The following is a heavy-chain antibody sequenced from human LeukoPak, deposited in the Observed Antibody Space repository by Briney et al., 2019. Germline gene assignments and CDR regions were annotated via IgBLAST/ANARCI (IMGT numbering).Heavy chain of an antibody. CDR3: AKVGSLDYDFWSPAGY. Sequence: GGSLRLSCAASGFAFSSYAMSWVRQAPGKGLEWVSAISGSGGSTYYADSVKGRFTISRDNSKNTLYLRMNSLRAEDTAVYYCAKVGSLDYDFWSPAGYWGQGTLVTVSS. CDR1: GFAFSSYA. CDR2: ISGSGGST. J-gene: IGHJ4*02. D-gene: IGHD3-3*01. V-gene: IGHV3-23*01.